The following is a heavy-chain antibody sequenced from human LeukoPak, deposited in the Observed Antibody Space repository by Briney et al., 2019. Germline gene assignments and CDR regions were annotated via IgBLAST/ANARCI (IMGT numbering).Heavy chain of an antibody. J-gene: IGHJ4*02. CDR1: GFTFSSYA. CDR2: TSGSGGST. D-gene: IGHD6-13*01. CDR3: AKPSGYSSSWYYFDY. Sequence: QPGGSLRLSRAASGFTFSSYAMSWVRQAPGKGLEWVSATSGSGGSTYYADSVKGRFTISRDNSKNTLYLQMNSLRAEDTAVYYCAKPSGYSSSWYYFDYWGQGTLVTVSS. V-gene: IGHV3-23*01.